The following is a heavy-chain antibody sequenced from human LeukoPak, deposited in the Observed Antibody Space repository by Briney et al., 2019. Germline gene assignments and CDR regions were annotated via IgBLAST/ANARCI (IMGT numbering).Heavy chain of an antibody. V-gene: IGHV3-53*01. CDR1: GFSFNTYE. Sequence: GESLRLSXAASGFSFNTYEMNWVRQAPGKGLEWVSVVYSGGNTYYADSVKGRFTISRDNSKNTLYLQMNSLRAEDTAVYYCARDSRDCRSTSCYWPHYFDYWGQGTLVTVSS. J-gene: IGHJ4*02. CDR3: ARDSRDCRSTSCYWPHYFDY. CDR2: VYSGGNT. D-gene: IGHD2-2*01.